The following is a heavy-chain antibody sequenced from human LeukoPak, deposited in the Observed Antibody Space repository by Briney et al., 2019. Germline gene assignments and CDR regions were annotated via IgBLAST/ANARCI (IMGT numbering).Heavy chain of an antibody. CDR3: ARMGVVGNPFDY. CDR1: GTSISINY. J-gene: IGHJ4*02. V-gene: IGHV4-4*07. D-gene: IGHD4-23*01. Sequence: SETLSLTCDVSGTSISINYWSWIRQPAGKGLEWIGRFDTDGTTNSNPSLKSRVTISVDTSKNQFSLELSSVTAADTAVYYCARMGVVGNPFDYWGQGTLVTVSS. CDR2: FDTDGTT.